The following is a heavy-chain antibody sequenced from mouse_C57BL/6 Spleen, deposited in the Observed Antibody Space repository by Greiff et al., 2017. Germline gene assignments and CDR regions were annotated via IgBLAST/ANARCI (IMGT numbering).Heavy chain of an antibody. D-gene: IGHD4-1*01. CDR1: GYTFTSYW. CDR3: AVNWSGAY. Sequence: QVQLQQPGAELVMPGASVKLSCKASGYTFTSYWMHWVKQRPGQGLEWIGEIDPSDSYTNYNQKFKGKSTLTVDKSSSTAYMQLSSLTSEDSAVXYCAVNWSGAYWGQGTLVTVSA. CDR2: IDPSDSYT. J-gene: IGHJ3*01. V-gene: IGHV1-69*01.